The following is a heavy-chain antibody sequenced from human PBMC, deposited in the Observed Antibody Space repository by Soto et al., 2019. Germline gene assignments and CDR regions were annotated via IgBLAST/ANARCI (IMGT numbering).Heavy chain of an antibody. V-gene: IGHV4-39*01. D-gene: IGHD6-13*01. CDR1: GGSIHSSIYY. Sequence: PSGTLSLPLTVPGGSIHSSIYYLGWVRPPPGKGLGWVLSFYYSGSTYYNPSLKSRVTISVDTSKNQFSLKLSSVTAADTAVYYCARRGYSSSWYLRPSYYYYYGMDVWGQGTTVTVSS. J-gene: IGHJ6*02. CDR2: FYYSGST. CDR3: ARRGYSSSWYLRPSYYYYYGMDV.